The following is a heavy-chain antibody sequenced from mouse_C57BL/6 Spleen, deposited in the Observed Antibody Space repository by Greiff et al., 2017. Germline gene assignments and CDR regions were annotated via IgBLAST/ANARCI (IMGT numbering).Heavy chain of an antibody. V-gene: IGHV3-6*01. CDR1: GYSITSGYY. CDR2: ISYDGSN. J-gene: IGHJ2*01. CDR3: ATYYSNPYYFDY. D-gene: IGHD2-5*01. Sequence: EVKLVESGPGLVKPSQSLSLTCSVTGYSITSGYYWNWIRQFPGNKLEWMGYISYDGSNNYNPSLKNRISITRDTSKNQFFLKLNSVTTEDTATYYCATYYSNPYYFDYWGQGTTLTVSS.